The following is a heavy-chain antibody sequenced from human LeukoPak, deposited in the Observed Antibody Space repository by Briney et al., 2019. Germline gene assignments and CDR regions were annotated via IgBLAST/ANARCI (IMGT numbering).Heavy chain of an antibody. CDR1: GGSISEYY. D-gene: IGHD3-10*01. J-gene: IGHJ4*02. CDR3: ARDRAAFYSASGLAY. Sequence: SETLSLTCTVSGGSISEYYWSWIRQSPGKGLEWIGYIYESGGTNYNPSLRSRVTISLDTSKTQVSLKVTSLTAADTAVYYCARDRAAFYSASGLAYWGQGIPVTVSS. V-gene: IGHV4-59*01. CDR2: IYESGGT.